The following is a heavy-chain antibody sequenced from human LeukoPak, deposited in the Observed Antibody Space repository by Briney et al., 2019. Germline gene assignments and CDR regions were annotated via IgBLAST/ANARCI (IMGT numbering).Heavy chain of an antibody. CDR2: ISWDGGST. CDR3: AKDGGLVSSWGYYFDY. Sequence: PGGSLRLSCAASGFTFDDYAMHWVRQAPGKGLEWVSLISWDGGSTYYADSVKGRFTISRDNSKNSLYLQMNSLRAEDTALYYCAKDGGLVSSWGYYFDYWGQGTLVTVSS. D-gene: IGHD6-13*01. V-gene: IGHV3-43D*03. J-gene: IGHJ4*02. CDR1: GFTFDDYA.